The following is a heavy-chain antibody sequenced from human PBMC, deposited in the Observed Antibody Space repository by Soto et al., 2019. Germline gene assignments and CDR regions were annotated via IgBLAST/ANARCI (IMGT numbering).Heavy chain of an antibody. CDR3: AKNGQPPYYYYGMDV. D-gene: IGHD2-8*01. CDR2: ISGYNGDT. V-gene: IGHV1-18*01. CDR1: GYTFTGHG. Sequence: SVKVSCKASGYTFTGHGISWLLQAPEQGLEWMGWISGYNGDTNYAQKFQGRVTMTVDTSTTTAFMELTSLTSDDRAVYYCAKNGQPPYYYYGMDVWGQGTTVTVSS. J-gene: IGHJ6*02.